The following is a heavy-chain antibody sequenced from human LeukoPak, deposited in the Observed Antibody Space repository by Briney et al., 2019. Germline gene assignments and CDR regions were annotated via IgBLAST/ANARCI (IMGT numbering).Heavy chain of an antibody. V-gene: IGHV1-46*01. J-gene: IGHJ4*02. D-gene: IGHD6-6*01. Sequence: ASVKVSCKASGGTFTSYFMHWVRQAPGQGLEWMGIINPSGGSTSYAQKFQGRVTMTRDTSTSTAYMELSSLRSEDTAVYYCARTAGRTFDYWGQGTLVTVSS. CDR3: ARTAGRTFDY. CDR2: INPSGGST. CDR1: GGTFTSYF.